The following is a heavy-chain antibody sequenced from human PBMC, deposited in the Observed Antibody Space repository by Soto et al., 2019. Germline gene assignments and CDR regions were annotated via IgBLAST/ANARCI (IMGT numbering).Heavy chain of an antibody. CDR3: ARGECVMAAAVDY. CDR1: GYTFTGYY. D-gene: IGHD6-13*01. V-gene: IGHV1-2*02. J-gene: IGHJ4*02. CDR2: INPNSGGT. Sequence: QVQLVQSGAEVKKPGASVKVSCKASGYTFTGYYMHWVRQAPGQGLEWMGWINPNSGGTNSAQKFQGRVTMTRDTSISTAYMELSRLRSDDTAVYYCARGECVMAAAVDYWGQGTLVTVSS.